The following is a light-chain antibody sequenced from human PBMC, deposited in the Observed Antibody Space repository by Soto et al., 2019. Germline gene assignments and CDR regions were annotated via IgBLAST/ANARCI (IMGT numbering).Light chain of an antibody. CDR3: KQYNSYST. CDR1: QSISSW. J-gene: IGKJ1*01. CDR2: DAS. Sequence: DLQMTQSPSTLSASVGDRVTITCRASQSISSWLAWYQQKPGKAPKLLIYDASSLESGVQSRFSGSGSGTEFTLTIRSLQPDDFATYYCKQYNSYSTFGQGTKVDIK. V-gene: IGKV1-5*01.